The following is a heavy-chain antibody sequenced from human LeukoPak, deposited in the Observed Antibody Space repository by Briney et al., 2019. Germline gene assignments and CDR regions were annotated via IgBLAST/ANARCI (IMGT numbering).Heavy chain of an antibody. V-gene: IGHV4-39*01. CDR2: FYYSGDT. Sequence: SETLSLTCTVSGGSISSSSYYWGWIRQPPGKGLEWIGCFYYSGDTYYNTSLQSRLTITVAAPNNQLTLKLSSFAAAATAVYFCARQPYNYDSSGYPNWGQGTLVTVSA. CDR3: ARQPYNYDSSGYPN. CDR1: GGSISSSSYY. D-gene: IGHD3-22*01. J-gene: IGHJ1*01.